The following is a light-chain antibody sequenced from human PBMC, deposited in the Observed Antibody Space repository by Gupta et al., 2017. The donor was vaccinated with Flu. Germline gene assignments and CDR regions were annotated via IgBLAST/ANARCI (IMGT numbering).Light chain of an antibody. CDR2: QDS. CDR1: KLGDKY. J-gene: IGLJ2*01. Sequence: SYELTQPPSVSVSPGQTASHTCSGDKLGDKYACWYQQKPGQSPVLVIYQDSKRPSGIPERFSGSNSGNTATLTISGTQAMDEADYYCQAWDSSTAVVFGGGTKLTVL. CDR3: QAWDSSTAVV. V-gene: IGLV3-1*01.